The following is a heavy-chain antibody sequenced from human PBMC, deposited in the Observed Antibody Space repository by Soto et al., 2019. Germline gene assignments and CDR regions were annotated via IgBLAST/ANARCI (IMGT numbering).Heavy chain of an antibody. CDR1: GFTVSTYY. Sequence: EVQLVESGGGLVQPGGSLRLSCAASGFTVSTYYMNWVRQAPGEGLEWVSVVYSGGTTYYADSVRGRFTISRDNSKSTLFLHRNSLRAEDTAVYYCARGRSASSDFDSWGQGTLVTVSS. CDR3: ARGRSASSDFDS. D-gene: IGHD3-10*01. CDR2: VYSGGTT. J-gene: IGHJ4*02. V-gene: IGHV3-66*01.